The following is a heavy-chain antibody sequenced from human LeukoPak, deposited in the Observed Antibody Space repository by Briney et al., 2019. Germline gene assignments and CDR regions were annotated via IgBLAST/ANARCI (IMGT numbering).Heavy chain of an antibody. CDR3: AKEGPYYYDSDDAFDI. Sequence: PGGSLRLSCAASGFTFSSYGMHWVRQAPGKGLEWVAVIWYDGSNKYYADSVKGRFTISRDNSKNTLYLQMNSLRAEDTAVYYCAKEGPYYYDSDDAFDIWGQGTMVTVSS. D-gene: IGHD3-22*01. CDR2: IWYDGSNK. J-gene: IGHJ3*02. V-gene: IGHV3-33*06. CDR1: GFTFSSYG.